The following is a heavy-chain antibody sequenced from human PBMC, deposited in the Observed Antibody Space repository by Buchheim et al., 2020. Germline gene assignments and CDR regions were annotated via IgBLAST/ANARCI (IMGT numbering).Heavy chain of an antibody. D-gene: IGHD4-17*01. J-gene: IGHJ6*02. CDR2: ISIISDHI. Sequence: EVQLVESGGGLVKPGGSLRLSCTASGFSFTSYSMNWVRQAPGKALEWVSSISIISDHIYYAESVKGRFTVSRDNAKNSPYLQMNSLRAEDTAVYYCARDRLASVTTYALDVWGQGTT. CDR3: ARDRLASVTTYALDV. CDR1: GFSFTSYS. V-gene: IGHV3-21*01.